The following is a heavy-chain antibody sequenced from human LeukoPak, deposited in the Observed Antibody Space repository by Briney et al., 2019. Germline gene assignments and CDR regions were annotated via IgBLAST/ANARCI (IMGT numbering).Heavy chain of an antibody. CDR2: THDDGGGT. D-gene: IGHD2-15*01. J-gene: IGHJ6*02. CDR1: GFTLKNYA. CDR3: VRDNYGMDV. Sequence: GGSLRLSCSAAGFTLKNYAMYWVRQAPGKELEQVSLTHDDGGGTSYADSVKGRSAISTDYSKNTLYLQLNSLRVEDTAVYYCVRDNYGMDVWGQGTTVTVSS. V-gene: IGHV3-64D*06.